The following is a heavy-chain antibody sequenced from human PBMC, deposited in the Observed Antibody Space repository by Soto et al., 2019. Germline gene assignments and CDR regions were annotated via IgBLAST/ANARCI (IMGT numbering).Heavy chain of an antibody. D-gene: IGHD3-16*01. CDR3: ARDVARGGNFDY. V-gene: IGHV4-31*03. Sequence: SETLSLTCTVSGGSISSGGYYWSWIRQHPGKGLEWIGYVYYSGSTYYNPSLKSRVTISVDTSKNQFSLKLSSVTAADTAVYYCARDVARGGNFDYWGQGTLVTVSS. CDR1: GGSISSGGYY. CDR2: VYYSGST. J-gene: IGHJ4*02.